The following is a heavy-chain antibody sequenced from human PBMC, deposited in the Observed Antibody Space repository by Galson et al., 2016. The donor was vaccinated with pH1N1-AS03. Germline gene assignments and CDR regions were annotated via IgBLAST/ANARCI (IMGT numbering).Heavy chain of an antibody. Sequence: SLRLSCATSGFTFTDFAVSWVRQAPGRGLEWVSATSSSGGGTYYAESVKGRFTISRDYSKNTVDLQMNSLRAEETAVYYCAKDRNDYRLHYFSGSDVWGQGTTVIVSS. D-gene: IGHD1-1*01. CDR3: AKDRNDYRLHYFSGSDV. CDR2: TSSSGGGT. CDR1: GFTFTDFA. V-gene: IGHV3-23*01. J-gene: IGHJ6*02.